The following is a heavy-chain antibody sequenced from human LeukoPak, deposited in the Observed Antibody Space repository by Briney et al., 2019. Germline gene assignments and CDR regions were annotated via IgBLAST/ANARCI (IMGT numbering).Heavy chain of an antibody. D-gene: IGHD6-19*01. J-gene: IGHJ6*03. CDR3: AKDPLINGYTSGWWGDYYPYMDV. V-gene: IGHV3-23*01. Sequence: GGTLRLSCAASGVTFSIYGMSWVRQAPGKGLEWVSTISGSGGRTNYADSVKGRFTISRDNSKSTLYLQMNSLRAEDTAVYYCAKDPLINGYTSGWWGDYYPYMDVWGTGTTVTISS. CDR2: ISGSGGRT. CDR1: GVTFSIYG.